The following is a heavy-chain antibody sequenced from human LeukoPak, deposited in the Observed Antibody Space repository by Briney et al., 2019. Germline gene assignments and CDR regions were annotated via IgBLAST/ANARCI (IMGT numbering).Heavy chain of an antibody. Sequence: VASVKLSRTASGGTVSSYAIGWGRLAPRQGQEWVGRIITILGIANYAQKFKSRVTITADKSTSTAYMELSSLRSEDTAVYYCARGCSSTSCADDYWGQGTLVTVSS. CDR1: GGTVSSYA. CDR3: ARGCSSTSCADDY. D-gene: IGHD2-2*01. CDR2: IITILGIA. J-gene: IGHJ4*01. V-gene: IGHV1-69*04.